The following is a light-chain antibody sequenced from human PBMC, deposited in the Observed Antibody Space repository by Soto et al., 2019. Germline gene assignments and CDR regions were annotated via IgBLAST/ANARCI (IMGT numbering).Light chain of an antibody. CDR1: QSVSSSY. Sequence: EIVLTQSPGTMSLSPGERATLSCRASQSVSSSYLAWYQQKPGQAPRLLIYGASSSATGIPDRFSGSGSGTDFALIITRLEPEEVEVYYCQKYSSSRLTFSGVTKVEIK. CDR3: QKYSSSRLT. J-gene: IGKJ4*01. CDR2: GAS. V-gene: IGKV3-20*01.